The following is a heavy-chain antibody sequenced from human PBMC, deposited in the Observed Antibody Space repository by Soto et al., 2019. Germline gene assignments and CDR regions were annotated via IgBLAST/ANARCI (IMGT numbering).Heavy chain of an antibody. D-gene: IGHD6-6*01. J-gene: IGHJ4*02. Sequence: QVQLQESGPGLVKPSGTLSLTCGVSGDSISSSNWWSWVRQPPGKGLEWIGEIYHSGYTNYNPSRMSRVTISVDKSKNQSSLRLTSVTAADTAVYYCASHRYTSSLDYWGQGTLVTVSS. CDR1: GDSISSSNW. V-gene: IGHV4-4*02. CDR2: IYHSGYT. CDR3: ASHRYTSSLDY.